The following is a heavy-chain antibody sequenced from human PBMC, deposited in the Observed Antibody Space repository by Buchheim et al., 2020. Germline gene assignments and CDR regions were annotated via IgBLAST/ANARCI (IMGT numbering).Heavy chain of an antibody. D-gene: IGHD6-19*01. J-gene: IGHJ4*02. CDR2: IYHTGDT. Sequence: QVQMQESGPGLVKPSGTLSLTCTVSGDSVSNDNWWSWVRQSPEKGLEWIGEIYHTGDTNYNPSLKSRVTISVDKYKNQFSLNLNSVTAADTAVYFCVRNGWYSIDYWGQGTL. CDR3: VRNGWYSIDY. CDR1: GDSVSNDNW. V-gene: IGHV4-4*02.